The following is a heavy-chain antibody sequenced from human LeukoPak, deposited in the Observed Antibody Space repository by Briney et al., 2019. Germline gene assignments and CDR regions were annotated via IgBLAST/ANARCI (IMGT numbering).Heavy chain of an antibody. V-gene: IGHV4-59*12. CDR3: ARVSSSWYQDWYFDL. J-gene: IGHJ2*01. Sequence: SETLSLTCSVSGGSITGYSWSWIRQTPGKGLEWIGYIYYNGDTHYNPSLNSRLSMSVDTPNKQFSLNLRSVTAADTAVYYCARVSSSWYQDWYFDLWGRGTLVTVSS. CDR1: GGSITGYS. CDR2: IYYNGDT. D-gene: IGHD6-13*01.